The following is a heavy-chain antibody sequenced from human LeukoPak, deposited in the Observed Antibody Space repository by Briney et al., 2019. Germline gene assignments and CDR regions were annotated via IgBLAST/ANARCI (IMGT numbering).Heavy chain of an antibody. Sequence: GASVKVSCKASGGTFSSYAISWVRQAPGQGLGWMGGIIPIFGTANYAQKFQGRVTITADESTSTAYMELSSLRSEDTAVYYCACTYYYGSGSYYPLDYWGQGTLVTVSS. J-gene: IGHJ4*02. CDR1: GGTFSSYA. CDR3: ACTYYYGSGSYYPLDY. D-gene: IGHD3-10*01. V-gene: IGHV1-69*13. CDR2: IIPIFGTA.